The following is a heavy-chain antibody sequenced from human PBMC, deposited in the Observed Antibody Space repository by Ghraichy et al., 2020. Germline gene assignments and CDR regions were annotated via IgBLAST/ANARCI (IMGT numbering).Heavy chain of an antibody. CDR1: GFTFSNYG. V-gene: IGHV3-30*18. CDR2: ISYDGNNE. CDR3: AKSGGSGNYVDY. Sequence: GESLNISCAASGFTFSNYGINWVRQALGKGLEWVAVISYDGNNEYYADSVKGRFTISRDNSKNTVYIQMNSLKTEDTAVYYCAKSGGSGNYVDYWGQGTPVTVSS. D-gene: IGHD1-26*01. J-gene: IGHJ4*02.